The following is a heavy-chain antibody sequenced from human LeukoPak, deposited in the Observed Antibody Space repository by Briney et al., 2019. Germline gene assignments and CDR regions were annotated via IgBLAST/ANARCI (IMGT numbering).Heavy chain of an antibody. D-gene: IGHD3-10*01. V-gene: IGHV4-39*07. J-gene: IGHJ4*02. CDR1: GGSISTSNYY. CDR2: IFYSGST. CDR3: AGNYYGSGSYYSEDRY. Sequence: SETLSLTCTVSGGSISTSNYYWGWIRQPPGKGLEWIGNIFYSGSTYYSPSLKSRVTISLDTSKNQFSLKLSSVTAADTAVYYCAGNYYGSGSYYSEDRYWGQGILVTVSS.